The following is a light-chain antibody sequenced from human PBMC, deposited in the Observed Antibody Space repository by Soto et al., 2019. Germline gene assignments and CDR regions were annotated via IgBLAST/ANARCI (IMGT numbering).Light chain of an antibody. J-gene: IGLJ2*01. V-gene: IGLV2-14*01. Sequence: QSVLTQPASVSGSPGQSITISCAGTNGDIGRYNYVSWHQQHPGKAPKLLIFEVIHRPSGVSNRFSGSKSGSKASLTISGLQAEDEADYYCSSYTNMDTVIFGGGTKLTV. CDR1: NGDIGRYNY. CDR2: EVI. CDR3: SSYTNMDTVI.